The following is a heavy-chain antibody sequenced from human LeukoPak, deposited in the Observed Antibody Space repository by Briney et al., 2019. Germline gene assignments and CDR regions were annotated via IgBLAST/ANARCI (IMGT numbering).Heavy chain of an antibody. CDR1: GASFNTCY. J-gene: IGHJ5*01. CDR2: VKHDGDT. CDR3: ARGPVALPNDRLSLFFDF. V-gene: IGHV4-34*01. D-gene: IGHD2-8*01. Sequence: SETLSLTCAVYGASFNTCYWTWIRQSPDKGLEWIGEVKHDGDTNVNPSLRSRVVMSVDASKNQFSLKTTSVTAADTAIYFCARGPVALPNDRLSLFFDFWGQGTLVTVSS.